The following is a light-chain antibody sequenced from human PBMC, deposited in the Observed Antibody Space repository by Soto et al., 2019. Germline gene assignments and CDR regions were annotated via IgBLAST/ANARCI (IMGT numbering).Light chain of an antibody. Sequence: QSALTQPPSVSGSPGQSVTISCNGTSIDFVSYNRVSWYQQSPGSAPKLLIYEARNRPSGVPDRFSGSKSGNTASLTISGVQTADEANYFCSLYTSDNTYVFGAGTKVNVL. CDR2: EAR. J-gene: IGLJ1*01. CDR3: SLYTSDNTYV. CDR1: SIDFVSYNR. V-gene: IGLV2-18*01.